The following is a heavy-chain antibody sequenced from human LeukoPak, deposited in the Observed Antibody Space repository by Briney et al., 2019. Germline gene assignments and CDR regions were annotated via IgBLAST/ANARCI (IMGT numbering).Heavy chain of an antibody. V-gene: IGHV4-59*01. CDR2: IYYSGST. CDR1: GGSINSYY. Sequence: SETLSLTCTVSGGSINSYYWSWIRQPPGKGPEWIGYIYYSGSTNYNPSLKSRVTISVDTSKNQFSLKLSSVTAADTAVYYCARVRGTTVVTWAFDIWGQGTMVTVSS. CDR3: ARVRGTTVVTWAFDI. J-gene: IGHJ3*02. D-gene: IGHD4-23*01.